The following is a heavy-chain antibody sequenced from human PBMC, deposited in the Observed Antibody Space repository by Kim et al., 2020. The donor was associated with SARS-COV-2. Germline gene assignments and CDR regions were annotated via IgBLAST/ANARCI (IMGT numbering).Heavy chain of an antibody. D-gene: IGHD6-6*01. CDR2: INHSGST. V-gene: IGHV4-34*01. Sequence: SETLSLTCAVYGGSFSGYYWSWIRQPPGKGLEWIGEINHSGSTNYNPSLKSRVTISVDTSKNQFSLKLSSVTAADTAVYYCARARPAFTLAARLSYAEYFQHWGQGTLVTVSS. CDR1: GGSFSGYY. J-gene: IGHJ1*01. CDR3: ARARPAFTLAARLSYAEYFQH.